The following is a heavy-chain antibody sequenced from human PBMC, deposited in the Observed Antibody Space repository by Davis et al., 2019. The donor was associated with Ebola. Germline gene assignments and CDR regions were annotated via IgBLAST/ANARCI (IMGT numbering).Heavy chain of an antibody. J-gene: IGHJ4*02. CDR2: IYDQTT. V-gene: IGHV3-53*05. CDR3: ATTQWLREFDN. CDR1: GLTVSSNH. Sequence: GRSLRLSCAASGLTVSSNHTSCVRQAPGKGLEWVSVIYDQTTAYADSVRGRFIIFRDKSNNTLYLDMNSLRVDDTAVYYCATTQWLREFDNWGQGTLVTVSS. D-gene: IGHD6-19*01.